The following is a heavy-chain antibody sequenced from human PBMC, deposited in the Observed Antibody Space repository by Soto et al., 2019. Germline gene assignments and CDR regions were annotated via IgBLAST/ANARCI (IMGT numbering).Heavy chain of an antibody. Sequence: ASVKVSCKASGYIFNNYVLHWVRKAPGQRLEWVGWINAGNGYTKYSQKFQGRVTITSDTSATTVYMALYILRSEETAMYYCPRVPAPTVLTHYFGYWRQRIRGAIAS. J-gene: IGHJ4*02. CDR3: PRVPAPTVLTHYFGY. CDR2: INAGNGYT. CDR1: GYIFNNYV. D-gene: IGHD4-4*01. V-gene: IGHV1-3*01.